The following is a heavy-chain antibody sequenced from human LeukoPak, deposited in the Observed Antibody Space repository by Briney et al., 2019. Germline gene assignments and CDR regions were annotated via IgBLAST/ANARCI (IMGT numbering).Heavy chain of an antibody. CDR1: GFTFSSYG. CDR2: IRYDGSNK. V-gene: IGHV3-30*02. D-gene: IGHD3-22*01. CDR3: AKAGYYYDSSGGGAFDI. J-gene: IGHJ3*02. Sequence: GSLRLSCAASGFTFSSYGMHWVRQAPGKGLEWVAFIRYDGSNKYYADSVKGRFTISRDNSKNTLYLQMNSLRAEDTAVYYCAKAGYYYDSSGGGAFDIWGQGTMVTVSS.